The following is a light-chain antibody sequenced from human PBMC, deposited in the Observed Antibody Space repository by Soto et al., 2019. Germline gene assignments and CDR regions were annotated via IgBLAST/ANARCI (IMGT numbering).Light chain of an antibody. CDR3: QQRSNWPPTWT. Sequence: EIVLTQSPATLSLSPGERDTLSCRASQSVSTYLAWYQQKPGQAPRLLIYDASKRATGIPARFSGSGSGTDFTLTITSLEPEDFGVYYCQQRSNWPPTWTFGQGTKVDIK. V-gene: IGKV3-11*01. CDR1: QSVSTY. J-gene: IGKJ1*01. CDR2: DAS.